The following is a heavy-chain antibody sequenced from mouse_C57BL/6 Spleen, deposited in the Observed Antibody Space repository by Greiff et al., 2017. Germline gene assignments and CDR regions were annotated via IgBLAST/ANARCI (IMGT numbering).Heavy chain of an antibody. V-gene: IGHV1-81*01. CDR3: ARGPTGTDYAMDY. J-gene: IGHJ4*01. D-gene: IGHD4-1*01. CDR2: IYPRSGNT. CDR1: GYTFTSYG. Sequence: VHLVESGAELARPGASVKLSCEASGYTFTSYGISWVKQRTGQGLEWIGEIYPRSGNTYYNEKFKGKATLTADKSSSTAYMELRSLTSEDSAVYCCARGPTGTDYAMDYWGQGTSVTVSS.